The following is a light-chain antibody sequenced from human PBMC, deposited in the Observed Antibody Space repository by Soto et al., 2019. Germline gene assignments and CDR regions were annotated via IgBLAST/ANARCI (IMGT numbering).Light chain of an antibody. CDR2: EVS. V-gene: IGLV2-14*03. CDR1: SSDVGAYDY. CDR3: SSHTSSTTRI. Sequence: QSVLTQPASVSGSPGQSIAISCTGTSSDVGAYDYVSWYQQHPDKAPKLMIYEVSNRPSGVSNRFSGSKSVNTATLTISGLQAEDDADYYCSSHTSSTTRIFGTVTKVTV. J-gene: IGLJ1*01.